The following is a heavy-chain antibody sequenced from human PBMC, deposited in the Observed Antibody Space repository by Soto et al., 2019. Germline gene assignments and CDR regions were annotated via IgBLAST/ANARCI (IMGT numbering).Heavy chain of an antibody. CDR2: IYQSGGT. CDR3: ARDRGVTHFDY. CDR1: GGSISSGGFS. D-gene: IGHD2-21*02. V-gene: IGHV4-30-2*01. J-gene: IGHJ4*02. Sequence: QLQLQESGSGLVKPSETLSLTCAVSGGSISSGGFSWNWIRQPPGKGLEWIGYIYQSGGTYYNPSLRSRVTLLVDTSKNQFSLKLSSVTVADTAVYYCARDRGVTHFDYWGLGTLVTVSS.